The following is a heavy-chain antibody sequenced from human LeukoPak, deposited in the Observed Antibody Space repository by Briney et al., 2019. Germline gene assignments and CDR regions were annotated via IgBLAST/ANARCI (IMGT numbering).Heavy chain of an antibody. CDR3: AREGYTGDYYYYYMDV. Sequence: SETLSLTCTVSGGSISSYYWGWIRQPPGKGLEWIGNIYYSGTTYYNPSLKSRLTISVDTSKNQFSLKLSSVTAADTAVYYCAREGYTGDYYYYYMDVWGKGTTVTISS. V-gene: IGHV4-39*01. J-gene: IGHJ6*03. CDR1: GGSISSYY. D-gene: IGHD5-18*01. CDR2: IYYSGTT.